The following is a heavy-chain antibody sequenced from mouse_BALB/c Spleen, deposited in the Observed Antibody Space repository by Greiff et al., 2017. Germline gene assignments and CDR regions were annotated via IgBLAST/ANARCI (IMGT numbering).Heavy chain of an antibody. CDR1: GYTFTSYW. D-gene: IGHD1-1*01. CDR3: ARRVVVADYYAMDY. V-gene: IGHV1S81*02. J-gene: IGHJ4*01. Sequence: QVQLQQPGAELVKPGASVKLSCKASGYTFTSYWMHWVKQRPGQGLEWIGEINPSNGRTNYNEKFKSKATLTVDKSSSTAYMQLSSLTSEDSAVYYCARRVVVADYYAMDYWGQGTSVTVSS. CDR2: INPSNGRT.